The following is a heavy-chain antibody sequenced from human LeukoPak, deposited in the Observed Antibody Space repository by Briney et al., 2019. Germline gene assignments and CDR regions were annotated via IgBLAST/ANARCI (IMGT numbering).Heavy chain of an antibody. Sequence: PSDTLSLTCAVYGGSFSGYYWSWIRQPPGKGLEWIGEINHSGSTNYNPSLKSRVTISVDTSKNQFSLKLSSVTAADTAVYYCARHRDFWSGYYRGHFAYWGQGTLVTVSS. J-gene: IGHJ4*02. CDR2: INHSGST. CDR1: GGSFSGYY. V-gene: IGHV4-34*01. CDR3: ARHRDFWSGYYRGHFAY. D-gene: IGHD3-3*01.